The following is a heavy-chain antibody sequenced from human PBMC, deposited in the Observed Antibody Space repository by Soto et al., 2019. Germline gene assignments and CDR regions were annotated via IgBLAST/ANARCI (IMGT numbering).Heavy chain of an antibody. Sequence: SQTLSLTCVISGDSVSSNSAAWNWIRQSPSRGLEWLGRTYYRSKWYNDYAVSVKSRITINPDTSKNQFSLQLNSVTPEDTAVYYCARFYYGSGSLDYYYYGLDVWGQGTTVTVSS. CDR2: TYYRSKWYN. CDR1: GDSVSSNSAA. V-gene: IGHV6-1*01. J-gene: IGHJ6*02. D-gene: IGHD3-10*01. CDR3: ARFYYGSGSLDYYYYGLDV.